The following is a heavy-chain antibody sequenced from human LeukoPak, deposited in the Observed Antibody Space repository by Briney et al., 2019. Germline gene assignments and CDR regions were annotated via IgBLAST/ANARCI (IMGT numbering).Heavy chain of an antibody. D-gene: IGHD5-12*01. CDR3: ARDLRGGGGFDY. V-gene: IGHV1-69*04. CDR1: GGTFSSYA. J-gene: IGHJ4*02. Sequence: GASVKVSCKASGGTFSSYAISWVRQAPGQGLEWMGRIIPILGIANYAQKFQGRVTITADKSTSTAYMELSSLRFEDTAVYYCARDLRGGGGFDYWGQGTLVTVSS. CDR2: IIPILGIA.